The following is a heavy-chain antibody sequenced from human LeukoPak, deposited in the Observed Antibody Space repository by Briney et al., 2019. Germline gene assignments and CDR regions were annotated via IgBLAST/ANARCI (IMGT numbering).Heavy chain of an antibody. V-gene: IGHV1-18*01. CDR2: ISAYNGNT. CDR1: GYTFTRYG. CDR3: ATSSSWFDAFDI. D-gene: IGHD6-13*01. J-gene: IGHJ3*02. Sequence: ASVKVSCKASGYTFTRYGITWVRQAPGQGLEWMGWISAYNGNTNYAQKLQGRVTMTTDTSTSTAYMELRSLRSDDTAVYYCATSSSWFDAFDIWGQGTMVTVSS.